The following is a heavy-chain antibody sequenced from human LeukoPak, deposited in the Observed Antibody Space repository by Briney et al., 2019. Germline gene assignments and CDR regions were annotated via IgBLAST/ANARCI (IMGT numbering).Heavy chain of an antibody. D-gene: IGHD3-9*01. J-gene: IGHJ6*02. CDR2: IYPGDSDT. Sequence: GESLKISCKGSGYSFTSYWIGWVRQMPGKGLEWMGIIYPGDSDTRYSPSFQGQVTISADKSISTAYLQWSGLKASDTAMYYCARQGSRVYDILTGGMDVWGQGTTVTVSS. CDR1: GYSFTSYW. V-gene: IGHV5-51*01. CDR3: ARQGSRVYDILTGGMDV.